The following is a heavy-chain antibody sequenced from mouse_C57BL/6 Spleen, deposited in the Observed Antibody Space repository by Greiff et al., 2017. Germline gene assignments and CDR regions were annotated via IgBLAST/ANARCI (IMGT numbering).Heavy chain of an antibody. J-gene: IGHJ4*01. D-gene: IGHD2-5*01. CDR3: ARHYSNYHYAMDY. Sequence: VQLVESGPELVKPGASVKLSCKASGYTFTSYDINWVKQRPGQGLEWIGWIYPRDGSTKYNEKFKGKATLTVDTSSSTAYMELHSLTSEDSAVYFCARHYSNYHYAMDYWGQGTSVTVSS. CDR2: IYPRDGST. V-gene: IGHV1-85*01. CDR1: GYTFTSYD.